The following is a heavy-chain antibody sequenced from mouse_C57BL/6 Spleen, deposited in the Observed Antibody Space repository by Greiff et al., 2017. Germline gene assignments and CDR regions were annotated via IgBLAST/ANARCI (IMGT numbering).Heavy chain of an antibody. D-gene: IGHD2-4*01. CDR2: ISSGGDYI. CDR3: TRDHDYDDWYFDV. V-gene: IGHV5-9-1*02. CDR1: GFTFSSYA. J-gene: IGHJ1*03. Sequence: EVMLVESGEGLVKPGGSLKLSCAASGFTFSSYAMSWVRQTPEKRLEWVAYISSGGDYIYYADTVKGRFTISRANARNTLYLHMSSLKSEDTAIYYCTRDHDYDDWYFDVWGTGTTVTVSS.